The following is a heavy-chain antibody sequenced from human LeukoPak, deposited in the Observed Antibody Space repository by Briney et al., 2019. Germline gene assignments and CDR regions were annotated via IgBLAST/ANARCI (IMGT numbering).Heavy chain of an antibody. Sequence: PGGSLRLSCAASGFTFSTYTMNWVRQAPGKGLEWVASLNCGTTYIYYSDSVKGRFTISRDNAKRSLYLQMNSLRAEDTAVYYCAIIAAAGYEGPPFDYWGQGTLATVSS. D-gene: IGHD6-13*01. J-gene: IGHJ4*02. V-gene: IGHV3-21*01. CDR2: LNCGTTYI. CDR3: AIIAAAGYEGPPFDY. CDR1: GFTFSTYT.